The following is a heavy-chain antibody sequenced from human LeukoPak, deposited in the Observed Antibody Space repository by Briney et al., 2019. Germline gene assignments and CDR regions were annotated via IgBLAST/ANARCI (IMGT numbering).Heavy chain of an antibody. CDR3: ARDQYGAVSGYDY. Sequence: PGGPLSLFCAASGLTFSCYTMKCVRQARGEALEAVSYISSSSSYIYHADSVKGRFTISRDNAKNSLYLQMNSLRAEDTAVYCCARDQYGAVSGYDYWGQGTLVTVSS. J-gene: IGHJ4*02. D-gene: IGHD6-19*01. CDR1: GLTFSCYT. V-gene: IGHV3-21*01. CDR2: ISSSSSYI.